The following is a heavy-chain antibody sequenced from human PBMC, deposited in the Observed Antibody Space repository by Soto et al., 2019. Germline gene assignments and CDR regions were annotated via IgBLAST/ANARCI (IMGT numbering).Heavy chain of an antibody. Sequence: PGGSLRLSCVATGFTFSSHEMNWIRQTPGKRLEWIAKISGSGSTINYADSVKGRFTISRDNVQRTLHLQMDSLRVEDTGVYYCARGGVYWGRGTLVTVSS. V-gene: IGHV3-48*03. CDR1: GFTFSSHE. J-gene: IGHJ1*01. CDR2: ISGSGSTI. CDR3: ARGGVY. D-gene: IGHD2-8*01.